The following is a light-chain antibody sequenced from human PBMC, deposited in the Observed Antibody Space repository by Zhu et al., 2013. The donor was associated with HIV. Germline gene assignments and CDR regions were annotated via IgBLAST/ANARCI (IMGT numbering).Light chain of an antibody. Sequence: EIQMTQTPSTLPASVGDRVTITCRASQSVSKWVAWYQQKPGKAPKLLIYDASTLETGVPLRFRGSGSGTEFTLTISSLHPDDFATYYCQQYNSYPFTFGGGTKVEI. CDR3: QQYNSYPFT. CDR2: DAS. J-gene: IGKJ4*01. CDR1: QSVSKW. V-gene: IGKV1-5*01.